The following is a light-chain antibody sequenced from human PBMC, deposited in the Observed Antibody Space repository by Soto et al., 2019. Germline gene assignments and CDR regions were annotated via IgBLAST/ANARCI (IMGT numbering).Light chain of an antibody. CDR2: STT. Sequence: QAVVTQEPSLTVSQGGTVTLTCASSAGAVTSDNYPNWFQLKPGQAPKSVIYSTTNRHSWTPARFSGSLLGGKAALTLSGVQPEDEAEYYCLLYYGGGYVFGSGTKVTVL. CDR3: LLYYGGGYV. V-gene: IGLV7-43*01. J-gene: IGLJ1*01. CDR1: AGAVTSDNY.